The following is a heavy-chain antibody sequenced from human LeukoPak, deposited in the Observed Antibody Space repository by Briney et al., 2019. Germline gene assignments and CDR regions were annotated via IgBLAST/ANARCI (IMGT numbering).Heavy chain of an antibody. Sequence: PGGSLRLSCAASGFTFSGSAMSWVRQAPGEGLEWVSLISYSGANSYYTDSVRGRFTISRDNSKNTLYLQADSLRPEDTAVYYCAREGDDYSVRKYFDYWGQGTLVTVSS. J-gene: IGHJ4*02. V-gene: IGHV3-23*01. CDR1: GFTFSGSA. D-gene: IGHD5-24*01. CDR3: AREGDDYSVRKYFDY. CDR2: ISYSGANS.